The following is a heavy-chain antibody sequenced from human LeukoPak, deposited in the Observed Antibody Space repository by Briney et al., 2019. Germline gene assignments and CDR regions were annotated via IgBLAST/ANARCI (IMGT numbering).Heavy chain of an antibody. D-gene: IGHD3-9*01. CDR3: AKDYDILTGYYWDAFDI. V-gene: IGHV3-30*02. Sequence: PGGSLRLSCAASGFTFSSYGVHWVRAAPGKGLEWVAFIRYDGSNKYYADSVKGRFTISRDNSKNTLYLQMNSLRAEDTAVYYCAKDYDILTGYYWDAFDIWGQGTMVTVSS. CDR2: IRYDGSNK. CDR1: GFTFSSYG. J-gene: IGHJ3*02.